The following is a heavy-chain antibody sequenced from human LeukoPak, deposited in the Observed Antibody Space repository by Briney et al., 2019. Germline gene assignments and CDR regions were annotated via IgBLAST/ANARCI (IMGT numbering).Heavy chain of an antibody. CDR2: ISYDGSNK. Sequence: PGRSLRLSCAASGFTFSSYGMHWVRQAPGKGLEWVAVISYDGSNKYYADSVKGRFTISRDNSKNTLYLQMNSLRAEDTAVYYCAKDQDGSGSYKYYYGMDVWGKGTTVTVSS. J-gene: IGHJ6*04. D-gene: IGHD3-10*01. CDR1: GFTFSSYG. CDR3: AKDQDGSGSYKYYYGMDV. V-gene: IGHV3-30*18.